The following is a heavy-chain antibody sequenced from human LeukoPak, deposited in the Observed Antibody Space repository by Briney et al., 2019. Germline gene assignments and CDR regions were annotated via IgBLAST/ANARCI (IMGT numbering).Heavy chain of an antibody. CDR3: AKDTLNWPRDYFDY. J-gene: IGHJ4*02. CDR1: GFTFSSYG. D-gene: IGHD1-1*01. Sequence: GGSLRLSCAASGFTFSSYGMHWVRQAPGKGLEWVTFIRYDGSDKYYADSVKGRFTISRDNSKNTLYLQMNSLRAEDTAVYYCAKDTLNWPRDYFDYWGQGTLVTVSS. CDR2: IRYDGSDK. V-gene: IGHV3-30*02.